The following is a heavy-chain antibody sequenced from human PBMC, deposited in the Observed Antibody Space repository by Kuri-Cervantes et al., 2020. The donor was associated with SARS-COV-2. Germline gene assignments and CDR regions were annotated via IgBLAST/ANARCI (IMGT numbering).Heavy chain of an antibody. CDR2: TNPNSGNT. CDR1: GYTFTSYD. J-gene: IGHJ5*02. D-gene: IGHD3-3*01. CDR3: ARVGYDFGSGPNWFDP. V-gene: IGHV1-8*03. Sequence: ASVKVSCKASGYTFTSYDINWVRQATGQGLEWMGWTNPNSGNTGYAQKFQGRVTITRNTSISTAYMELSSLRSEDTAVYYCARVGYDFGSGPNWFDPWGQGTLVTVSS.